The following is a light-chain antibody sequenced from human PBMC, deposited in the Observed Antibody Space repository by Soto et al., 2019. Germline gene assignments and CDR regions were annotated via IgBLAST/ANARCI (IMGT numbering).Light chain of an antibody. J-gene: IGKJ1*01. CDR1: QSVRNN. Sequence: IVLTQSPGTLSLSPGERATLSCRASQSVRNNLAWYQHKPGLAPRLLISDVSNRPTGIPDRFSGSGSGTDFTLTISSLEPEDFAVYYCLQRSDWPWTFGQGTKVEI. CDR3: LQRSDWPWT. CDR2: DVS. V-gene: IGKV3-11*01.